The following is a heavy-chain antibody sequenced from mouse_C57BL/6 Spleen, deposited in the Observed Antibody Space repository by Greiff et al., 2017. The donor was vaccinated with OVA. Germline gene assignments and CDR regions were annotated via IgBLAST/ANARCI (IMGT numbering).Heavy chain of an antibody. D-gene: IGHD4-1*01. CDR1: GFTITNTY. J-gene: IGHJ2*01. V-gene: IGHV14-3*01. CDR3: AEDWDGFDY. CDR2: IDPANGNT. Sequence: EVQLQQSVAELVRPGASVKLSCTASGFTITNTYMHWVKQRPEQGLEWIGRIDPANGNTNYAPKFQGKATITADTSSNTAYLQLSSLTSEDPAIYYYAEDWDGFDYWGQGTTLTVSA.